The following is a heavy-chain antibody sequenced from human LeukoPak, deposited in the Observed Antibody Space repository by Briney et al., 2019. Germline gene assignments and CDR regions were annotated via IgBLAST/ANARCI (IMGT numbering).Heavy chain of an antibody. CDR2: ISGSGGST. J-gene: IGHJ3*02. D-gene: IGHD3-9*01. CDR1: GFTFSSYA. Sequence: PGRSLRLSCAASGFTFSSYAMSWVRQAPGKGLEWVSAISGSGGSTYYADSVKGRFTISRDNSKNTLYLQMNSLRAEDTAVYYCAKENSQYYDILTGYPTLGNAFDIWGQGTMVTVSS. CDR3: AKENSQYYDILTGYPTLGNAFDI. V-gene: IGHV3-23*01.